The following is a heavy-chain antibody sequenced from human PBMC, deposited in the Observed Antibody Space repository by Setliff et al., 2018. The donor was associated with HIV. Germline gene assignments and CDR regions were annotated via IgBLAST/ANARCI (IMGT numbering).Heavy chain of an antibody. CDR2: IHYSGDT. J-gene: IGHJ3*02. CDR1: GGSISSYY. CDR3: ARYWQQLGAYAFDT. D-gene: IGHD6-13*01. Sequence: PSETLSLTCSVSGGSISSYYWSWIRQPPGKGLEWIGYIHYSGDTNYNPSLKSGVTISVDTSKNQFSLKLNSVTAADTAVYYCARYWQQLGAYAFDTWGQGTMVTVSS. V-gene: IGHV4-59*01.